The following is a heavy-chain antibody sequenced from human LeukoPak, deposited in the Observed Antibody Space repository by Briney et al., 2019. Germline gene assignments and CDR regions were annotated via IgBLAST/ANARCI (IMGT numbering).Heavy chain of an antibody. CDR1: GFPFSSYS. J-gene: IGHJ1*01. D-gene: IGHD3-22*01. Sequence: PGGSLRRSCAASGFPFSSYSMNWVRQAPGKGLEWVSSISSSSSYIYYADSVKGRFTISRDNAKNSLYLQMNSLRAEDTAVYYCARGCYYDSSGYSLDQHWGQGTLVTVSS. V-gene: IGHV3-21*01. CDR2: ISSSSSYI. CDR3: ARGCYYDSSGYSLDQH.